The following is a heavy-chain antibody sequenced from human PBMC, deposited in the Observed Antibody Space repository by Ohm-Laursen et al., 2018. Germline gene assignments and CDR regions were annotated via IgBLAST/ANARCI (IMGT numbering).Heavy chain of an antibody. V-gene: IGHV1-46*01. J-gene: IGHJ4*02. CDR3: ARGQPIDF. CDR2: INTGGGST. CDR1: GYTFISYY. Sequence: ASVKVSCKASGYTFISYYMHWVRQAPGQGLEWMGIINTGGGSTSHAQKFQGRLTMTRDTSTSTVYMELSSLRSEDTAMYYCARGQPIDFWGQGTLVTVSS. D-gene: IGHD1-1*01.